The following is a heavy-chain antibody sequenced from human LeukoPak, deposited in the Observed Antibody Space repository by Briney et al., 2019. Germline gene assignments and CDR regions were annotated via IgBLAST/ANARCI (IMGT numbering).Heavy chain of an antibody. CDR1: GFTFSSYA. CDR3: ARGSYGDSPNGDAFDI. Sequence: QAGGSLRLSCAASGFTFSSYAMHWVRQAPGKGLEWVAVISYDGSNKYYADSVKGRFTISRDNSKNTLYLQMNSLRAEDTAVYYCARGSYGDSPNGDAFDIWGQGTMVTVSS. D-gene: IGHD4-17*01. V-gene: IGHV3-30-3*01. J-gene: IGHJ3*02. CDR2: ISYDGSNK.